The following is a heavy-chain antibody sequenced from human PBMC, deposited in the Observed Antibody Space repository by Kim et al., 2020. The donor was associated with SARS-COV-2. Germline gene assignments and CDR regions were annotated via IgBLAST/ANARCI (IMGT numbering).Heavy chain of an antibody. CDR3: ASCPYYGSGSYAIDY. Sequence: SVKVSCKASGGTFSSYAISWVRQAPGQGLEWMGGIIPIFGTANYAQKFQGRVTITADESTSTAYMELSSLRSEDTAVYYCASCPYYGSGSYAIDYWGQGTLVTVSS. V-gene: IGHV1-69*13. J-gene: IGHJ4*02. D-gene: IGHD3-10*01. CDR1: GGTFSSYA. CDR2: IIPIFGTA.